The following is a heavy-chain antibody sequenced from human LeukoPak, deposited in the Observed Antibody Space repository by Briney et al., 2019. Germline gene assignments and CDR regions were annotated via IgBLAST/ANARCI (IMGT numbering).Heavy chain of an antibody. CDR1: GGSIRSSSYY. D-gene: IGHD6-13*01. Sequence: PSETLSLTCSVTGGSIRSSSYYWDWIRQPPGQGLEWIGSIYYSGITYYNASLKSRVTMSIDTAKNHFSLKLSSVTAADTAVYFCARHLGSSSSWYSSWFDPWGQGTLVTVSS. J-gene: IGHJ5*02. CDR2: IYYSGIT. CDR3: ARHLGSSSSWYSSWFDP. V-gene: IGHV4-39*01.